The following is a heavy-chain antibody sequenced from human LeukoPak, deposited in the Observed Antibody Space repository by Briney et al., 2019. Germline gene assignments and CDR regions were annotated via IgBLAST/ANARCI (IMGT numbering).Heavy chain of an antibody. CDR3: AIGYCNGASCSDDAFDI. V-gene: IGHV4-39*07. J-gene: IGHJ3*02. CDR1: GGSITRSDYY. Sequence: SETLSLTCTASGGSITRSDYYWGWIRQPPGKGLEWSGSINYGGNTYYNPSLKSRVTLSVDTSRNQFSLRLRSVTAADTAMYYCAIGYCNGASCSDDAFDIWGHGTMLTVSS. D-gene: IGHD2-15*01. CDR2: INYGGNT.